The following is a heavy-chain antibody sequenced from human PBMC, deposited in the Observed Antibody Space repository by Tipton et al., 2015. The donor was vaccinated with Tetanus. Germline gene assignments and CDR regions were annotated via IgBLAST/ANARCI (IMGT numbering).Heavy chain of an antibody. CDR2: INHSGST. CDR1: GGSFSGYY. D-gene: IGHD3-3*01. V-gene: IGHV4-34*01. Sequence: TLSLTCAVYGGSFSGYYWSWIRQPPGKGLEWIGEINHSGSTNYSPSLKSRVTISVDTSKNQFSLKLSSVTAADTAVYYCARGLGYYDFWSGYYTGFRWFDPWGQGTLVTVSS. CDR3: ARGLGYYDFWSGYYTGFRWFDP. J-gene: IGHJ5*02.